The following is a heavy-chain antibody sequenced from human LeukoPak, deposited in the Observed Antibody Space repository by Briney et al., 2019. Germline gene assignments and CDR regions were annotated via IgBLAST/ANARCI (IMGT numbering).Heavy chain of an antibody. CDR2: IWHDGRKK. CDR3: AKISSSAESNFDY. Sequence: PGGSLRLSCAASGFTFSTYAMHWVRQAPGKGLEWVAFIWHDGRKKYYADSVKGRFAISRENSKNTVYLQMNDLRPEDTALYFCAKISSSAESNFDYWGQGTLLTVSS. D-gene: IGHD6-25*01. J-gene: IGHJ4*02. CDR1: GFTFSTYA. V-gene: IGHV3-33*08.